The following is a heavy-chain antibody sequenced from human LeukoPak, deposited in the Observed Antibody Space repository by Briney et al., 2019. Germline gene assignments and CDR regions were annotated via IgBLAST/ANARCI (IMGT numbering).Heavy chain of an antibody. V-gene: IGHV1-18*01. D-gene: IGHD3-10*01. CDR3: ARDGYGSGKGYFDY. CDR1: GYTFTSYG. J-gene: IGHJ4*02. Sequence: ASVKVSCKASGYTFTSYGITWVRQAPGQGLEWMGWISAYDGNTKSAQKSQGRVIMTTDTSTSTAFMELRSLRSDDTAVYYCARDGYGSGKGYFDYWGQGILVTVSS. CDR2: ISAYDGNT.